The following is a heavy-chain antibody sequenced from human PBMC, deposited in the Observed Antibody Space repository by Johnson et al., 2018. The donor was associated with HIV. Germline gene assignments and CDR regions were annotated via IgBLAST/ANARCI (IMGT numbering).Heavy chain of an antibody. Sequence: VQLVESGGGVVQPGRSLRLSCAASGFTFSSYAMHWVRQAPGKGLEWMAVISYDGSNQYYADSVKGRFTISRDNSKKTLYVQMNTLRTGDTAVYYCVREGAPSGRDFGAFDIWGQGTMVTVSS. J-gene: IGHJ3*02. CDR1: GFTFSSYA. D-gene: IGHD1-26*01. CDR3: VREGAPSGRDFGAFDI. V-gene: IGHV3-30*14. CDR2: ISYDGSNQ.